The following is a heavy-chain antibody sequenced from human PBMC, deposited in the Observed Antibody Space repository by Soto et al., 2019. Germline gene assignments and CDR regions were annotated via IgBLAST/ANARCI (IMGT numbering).Heavy chain of an antibody. Sequence: SVKVSCKASGGTFSSYAISWVRQAPGQGLEWMGGIIPIFGTANYAQKFQGRVTITADESTSTAYMELSSLRSEDTAVYYCARTPSVDYYGSGSPGAFDYWGQGTLVTVS. CDR2: IIPIFGTA. CDR3: ARTPSVDYYGSGSPGAFDY. V-gene: IGHV1-69*13. J-gene: IGHJ4*02. D-gene: IGHD3-10*01. CDR1: GGTFSSYA.